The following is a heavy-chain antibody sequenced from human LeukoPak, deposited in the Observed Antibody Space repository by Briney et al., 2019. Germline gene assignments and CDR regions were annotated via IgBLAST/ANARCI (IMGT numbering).Heavy chain of an antibody. CDR2: INHSGST. J-gene: IGHJ4*02. CDR3: ARLTSSGYYGAWDY. Sequence: SETLSLTCAVYGGSFSGYYWSWIRQPPGKGLEWIGEINHSGSTNYNPSLKSRVTISVDTSKNQFSLKLSSVTAADTAVYYCARLTSSGYYGAWDYWGQGTLVTVSS. CDR1: GGSFSGYY. V-gene: IGHV4-34*01. D-gene: IGHD3-22*01.